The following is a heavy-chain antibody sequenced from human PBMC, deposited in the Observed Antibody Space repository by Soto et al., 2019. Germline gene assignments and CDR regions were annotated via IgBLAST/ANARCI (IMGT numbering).Heavy chain of an antibody. CDR2: IYWDDDK. J-gene: IGHJ4*02. Sequence: QITLKESGPTVVKPTETLTLTCTFSGFSLTTSGVGVGWVRQSPGKAPEWLALIYWDDDKRYSTSLKSRLTITKDTSKNQVFLTLANVDPADTATYYCAHRVLRTVFGLVTTTAIYFDFWGQGTPVVVSS. V-gene: IGHV2-5*02. CDR1: GFSLTTSGVG. D-gene: IGHD3-3*01. CDR3: AHRVLRTVFGLVTTTAIYFDF.